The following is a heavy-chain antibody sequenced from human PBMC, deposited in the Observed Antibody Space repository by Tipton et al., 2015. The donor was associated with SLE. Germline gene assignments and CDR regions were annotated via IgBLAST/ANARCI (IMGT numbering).Heavy chain of an antibody. CDR2: ISSTSSYT. CDR3: ARERYSYGFDY. V-gene: IGHV3-21*01. D-gene: IGHD5-18*01. CDR1: GFTFSNYG. Sequence: SLRLSCAASGFTFSNYGMSLVRQAPGKGLEWASFISSTSSYTFYADSVKGRFTISRDNAKNSLFLQMNSLRAEDTAVYYCARERYSYGFDYWGQGTLVTVSS. J-gene: IGHJ4*02.